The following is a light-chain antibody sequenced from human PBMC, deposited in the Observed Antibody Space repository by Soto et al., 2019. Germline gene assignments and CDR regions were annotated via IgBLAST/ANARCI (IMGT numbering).Light chain of an antibody. CDR2: GAS. CDR3: QQYHTWPIT. V-gene: IGKV3-15*01. J-gene: IGKJ4*01. CDR1: QGVSRK. Sequence: MTQSPATLSVAPGERVTFSCRASQGVSRKLAWYQHKPGQAPRLLISGASTGATGIPARFSGSGSGTEFTLTISSLQSEGCAIYYCQQYHTWPITFGGGTKVEIK.